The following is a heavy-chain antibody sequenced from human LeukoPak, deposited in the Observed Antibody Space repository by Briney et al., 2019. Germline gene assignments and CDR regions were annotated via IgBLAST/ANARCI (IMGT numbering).Heavy chain of an antibody. CDR2: INHGGST. V-gene: IGHV4-34*01. J-gene: IGHJ5*02. CDR1: GGSFSGYY. Sequence: SETLSLTCAVYGGSFSGYYWSWIRQPPGKGLEWIGEINHGGSTNYNPSLKSRVTISVDTSKNQFSLKLSSVTAADTAVYYCARKFQWLVLLNWFDPWGQGTLVTVSS. CDR3: ARKFQWLVLLNWFDP. D-gene: IGHD6-19*01.